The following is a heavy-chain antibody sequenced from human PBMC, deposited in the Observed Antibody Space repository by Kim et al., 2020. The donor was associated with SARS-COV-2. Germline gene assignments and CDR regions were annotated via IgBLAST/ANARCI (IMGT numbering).Heavy chain of an antibody. CDR3: AKDRGGSYYVSPADY. CDR1: GFTFSSYA. CDR2: IHSSGGST. Sequence: GGSLRLSCAASGFTFSSYAMRWVRQAPGKGLEWVSAIHSSGGSTYYADSVKGRFTISRDNSKNTLYLQMNSLRAEDTAVYYCAKDRGGSYYVSPADYWGQGTLVTVSS. J-gene: IGHJ4*02. V-gene: IGHV3-23*01. D-gene: IGHD1-26*01.